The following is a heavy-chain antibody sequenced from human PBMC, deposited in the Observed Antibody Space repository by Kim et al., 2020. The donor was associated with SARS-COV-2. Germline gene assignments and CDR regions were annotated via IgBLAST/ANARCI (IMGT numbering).Heavy chain of an antibody. D-gene: IGHD6-13*01. Sequence: QVHLQQWGAGLLKPSATLSLTCAVYGGSFSDYYSIWIRQPPGKELEWIGEISHSGRTNYNPSLKSRVTISIDTSKNQFSLKLRSVTAADTAVYYCAGHRGGSRGVDVWGQ. CDR3: AGHRGGSRGVDV. CDR2: ISHSGRT. CDR1: GGSFSDYY. J-gene: IGHJ6*02. V-gene: IGHV4-34*01.